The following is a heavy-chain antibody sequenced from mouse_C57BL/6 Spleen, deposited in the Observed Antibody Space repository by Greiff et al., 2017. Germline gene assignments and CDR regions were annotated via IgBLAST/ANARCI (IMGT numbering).Heavy chain of an antibody. J-gene: IGHJ2*01. D-gene: IGHD1-1*01. CDR3: ARSNPYYYGSSYYFDY. CDR2: IRNKANGYTT. Sequence: EVKLMESGGGLVQPGGSLSLSCAASGFTFTDYYMSWVRQPPGKALEWLGFIRNKANGYTTEYSASVKGRFTISRDNSQSILYLQMNALRAEDSATYYCARSNPYYYGSSYYFDYWGQGTTLTVSS. V-gene: IGHV7-3*01. CDR1: GFTFTDYY.